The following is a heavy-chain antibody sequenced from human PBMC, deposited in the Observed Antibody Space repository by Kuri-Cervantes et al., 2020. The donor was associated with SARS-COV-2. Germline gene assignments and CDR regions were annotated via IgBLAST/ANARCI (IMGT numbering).Heavy chain of an antibody. V-gene: IGHV3-30*03. CDR2: ISYDGSNK. CDR1: GFTFSSYG. CDR3: AREEHSSSWSAVDFDY. J-gene: IGHJ4*02. Sequence: GGSLRLSCAASGFTFSSYGMHWVRQAPGKGLEWVAVISYDGSNKYYADSVKGRFTIPRGNSKNTLYLQMNSLRAEDTAVYYCAREEHSSSWSAVDFDYWGQGTLVTVSS. D-gene: IGHD6-13*01.